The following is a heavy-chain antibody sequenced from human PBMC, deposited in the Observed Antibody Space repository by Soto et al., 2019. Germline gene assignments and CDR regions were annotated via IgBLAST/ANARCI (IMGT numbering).Heavy chain of an antibody. D-gene: IGHD3-22*01. J-gene: IGHJ4*02. CDR1: GYTFTSYA. CDR2: INAGNGNT. Sequence: ASVKVSCKASGYTFTSYAMHWVRQAPGQRLEWMGWINAGNGNTKYSQKFQGRVTITMDTSASTAYMELSSLRSEDTAVYYCARGSGYYYWDDYWGQGTLVTVSS. CDR3: ARGSGYYYWDDY. V-gene: IGHV1-3*01.